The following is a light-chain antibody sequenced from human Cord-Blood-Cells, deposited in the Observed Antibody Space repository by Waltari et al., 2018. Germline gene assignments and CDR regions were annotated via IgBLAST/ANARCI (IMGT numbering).Light chain of an antibody. CDR1: PGISSW. V-gene: IGKV1D-12*01. CDR3: QQANSFPLT. J-gene: IGKJ4*01. Sequence: DIHMTQSPSSASASVGDRVPITCRASPGISSWVAWYQQKPGKPAKLLSYAASSLQSGVPSRFSGSGSGTDFTLTISSLQHEDFATYYCQQANSFPLTFGGGTKVEIK. CDR2: AAS.